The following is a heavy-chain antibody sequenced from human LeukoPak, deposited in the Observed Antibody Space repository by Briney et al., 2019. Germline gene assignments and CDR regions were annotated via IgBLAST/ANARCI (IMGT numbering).Heavy chain of an antibody. CDR1: GFTFSSYS. CDR3: AKVPRGTTYYFDY. Sequence: GGSLRLSCAASGFTFSSYSMHWVRQAPGKGLEYVSAISSNGGSTYYANSVKGRFTISRDNSKNTLYLQMGSLRAEDMAVYYCAKVPRGTTYYFDYWGQGTLVTVSS. V-gene: IGHV3-64*01. D-gene: IGHD2/OR15-2a*01. J-gene: IGHJ4*02. CDR2: ISSNGGST.